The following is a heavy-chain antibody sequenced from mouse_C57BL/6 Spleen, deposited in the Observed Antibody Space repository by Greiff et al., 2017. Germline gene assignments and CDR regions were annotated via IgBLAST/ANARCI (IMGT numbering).Heavy chain of an antibody. D-gene: IGHD2-5*01. V-gene: IGHV1-69*01. CDR2: IDPSDSYT. CDR1: GYTFPSYW. J-gene: IGHJ2*01. CDR3: ARYSNYFDY. Sequence: QVQLQQPGAELVMPGASVKLSCKASGYTFPSYWLHWVKQRPGQGLEWIGEIDPSDSYTNYNQKFKGKSTLTVDKSSSTAYMQLSSLTSEDSAVYYCARYSNYFDYWGQGTTLTVSS.